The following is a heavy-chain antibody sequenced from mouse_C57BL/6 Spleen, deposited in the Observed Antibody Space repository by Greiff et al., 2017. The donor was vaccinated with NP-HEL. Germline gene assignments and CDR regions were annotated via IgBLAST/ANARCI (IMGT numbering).Heavy chain of an antibody. Sequence: QVQLKESGAELARPGASVKLSCKASGYTFTSYGISWVKQRTGQGLEWIGEIYPRSGNTYYNEKFKGKATLTADKSSSTAYMELRSLTSEDSAVYFCARSYYGSSDYWGQGTTLTVSS. CDR1: GYTFTSYG. V-gene: IGHV1-81*01. CDR2: IYPRSGNT. J-gene: IGHJ2*01. D-gene: IGHD1-1*01. CDR3: ARSYYGSSDY.